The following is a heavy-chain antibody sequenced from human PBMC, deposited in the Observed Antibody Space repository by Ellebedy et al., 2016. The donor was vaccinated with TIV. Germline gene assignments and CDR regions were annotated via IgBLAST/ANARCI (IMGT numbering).Heavy chain of an antibody. Sequence: GESLKISCAASGFPFDDFSMHWVRQGPGKGLEWVAVIDWDGGITHYAESVRGRFTISRDNSKNSLFMQMNSLRTEDTALYHCAKAVGSTATNNGGWDYWGQGTLVTISS. D-gene: IGHD4-17*01. CDR2: IDWDGGIT. V-gene: IGHV3-43*01. J-gene: IGHJ4*02. CDR3: AKAVGSTATNNGGWDY. CDR1: GFPFDDFS.